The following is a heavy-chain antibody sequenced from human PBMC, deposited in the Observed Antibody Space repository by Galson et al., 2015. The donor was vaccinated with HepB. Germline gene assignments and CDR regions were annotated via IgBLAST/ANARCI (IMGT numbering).Heavy chain of an antibody. J-gene: IGHJ4*02. D-gene: IGHD3-3*01. CDR2: INPNSGGT. V-gene: IGHV1-2*06. CDR3: ARVRDDYDFWSLLDY. CDR1: GYTFTGYY. Sequence: SVKVSCKASGYTFTGYYMHWVRQAPGQGLEWMGRINPNSGGTNYAQKFQGRVTMTRDTSISTAYMELSRLRSDDTAVYYCARVRDDYDFWSLLDYWGQGTLVTVSS.